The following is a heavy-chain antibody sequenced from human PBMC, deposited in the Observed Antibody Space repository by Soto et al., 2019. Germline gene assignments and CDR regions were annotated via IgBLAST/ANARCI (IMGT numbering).Heavy chain of an antibody. J-gene: IGHJ5*02. CDR3: ARSVFP. CDR1: GGSISSGGYY. V-gene: IGHV4-31*03. Sequence: QVQLQESGPGLVKPSQTLSLTCTVSGGSISSGGYYWTWIRQPPGKGLEWIGYIYYIGSTYSTPSLKGGVTIAVDASKNQSSLKLSSVTAADTAVYYCARSVFPWGQGTLVTVS. CDR2: IYYIGST.